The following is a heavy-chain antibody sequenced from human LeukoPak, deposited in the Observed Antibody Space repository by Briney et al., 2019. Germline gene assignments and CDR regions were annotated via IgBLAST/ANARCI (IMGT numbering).Heavy chain of an antibody. V-gene: IGHV3-30-3*01. J-gene: IGHJ4*02. Sequence: PGGSLRLSCAASGFTFSSYAMHWVRQAPGKGLEWVAVISYDGSNKYYADSVKGRFTISRDNSKNTLYLQMNSLRAEDTAVYYCAKEEEIVPAAILDYWGQGTLVTVSS. CDR1: GFTFSSYA. CDR2: ISYDGSNK. CDR3: AKEEEIVPAAILDY. D-gene: IGHD2-2*02.